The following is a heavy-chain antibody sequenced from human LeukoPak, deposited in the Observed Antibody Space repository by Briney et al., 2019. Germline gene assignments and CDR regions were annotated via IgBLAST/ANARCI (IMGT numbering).Heavy chain of an antibody. J-gene: IGHJ4*02. CDR2: ISYDGSNK. Sequence: GGSLRLSCAASGFIFSSYGMHWVRQAAGKGLEWVAVISYDGSNKYYADSVKGRFTISRDNSKNTLYLQMNSLRAEDTAVYYCARDNGDIVVVPAAIFDYWGQGTLVTVSS. D-gene: IGHD2-2*02. CDR1: GFIFSSYG. V-gene: IGHV3-30*19. CDR3: ARDNGDIVVVPAAIFDY.